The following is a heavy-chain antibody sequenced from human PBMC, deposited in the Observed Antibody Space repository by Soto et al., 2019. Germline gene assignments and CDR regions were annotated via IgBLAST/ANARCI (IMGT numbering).Heavy chain of an antibody. CDR2: VNHSGST. CDR3: ERRPSRLRIAARPGYYYYGMDV. D-gene: IGHD6-6*01. J-gene: IGHJ6*02. V-gene: IGHV4-34*01. CDR1: GGSFSGYY. Sequence: SETLSLTCAVYGGSFSGYYWSWIRQPPGKGLEWIGEVNHSGSTNYNPSLKSRVTISVDTSKNQFSLKLSSVTAADTAVYYCERRPSRLRIAARPGYYYYGMDVWGQGTKVTVSS.